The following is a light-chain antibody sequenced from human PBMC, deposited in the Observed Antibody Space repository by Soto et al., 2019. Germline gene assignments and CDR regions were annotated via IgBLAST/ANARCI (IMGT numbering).Light chain of an antibody. Sequence: EIVLTQSPGTLSLSPGERATLSCRASQSVSSSYLAWYQQKPGQAPRLLIYGASTRATAIPARFSGSGSGTEFTLTISSLQSEDFAVYYCQQYNNWPVTFGQGTKVEI. CDR1: QSVSSSY. CDR2: GAS. J-gene: IGKJ1*01. V-gene: IGKV3-15*01. CDR3: QQYNNWPVT.